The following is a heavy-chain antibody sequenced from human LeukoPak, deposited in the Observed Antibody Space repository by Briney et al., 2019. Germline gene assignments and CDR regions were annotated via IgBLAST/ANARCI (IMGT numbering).Heavy chain of an antibody. CDR1: GGTFSSYA. Sequence: GASVKVSCKASGGTFSSYAISWVRQAPGQGLEWMGRIIPILGIANYAQKFQGRVTITADKSTSTAYMELSSLRSEDTAVYYCAIMDIVATIPKNFDYWGQGTLVTVSS. V-gene: IGHV1-69*04. CDR2: IIPILGIA. J-gene: IGHJ4*02. D-gene: IGHD5-12*01. CDR3: AIMDIVATIPKNFDY.